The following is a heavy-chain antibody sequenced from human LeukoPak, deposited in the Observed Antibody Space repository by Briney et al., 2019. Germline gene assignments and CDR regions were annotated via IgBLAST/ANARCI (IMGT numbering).Heavy chain of an antibody. CDR1: GFTFSSYW. V-gene: IGHV3-74*01. J-gene: IGHJ3*02. Sequence: GGSLRLSCAASGFTFSSYWMHWVRQAPGKGLVWVSRINSDGSSTSYADSVKGRFTISRDNAKNTLYLQMNSLRAEDTAVYYCARYKVVGATSDAFDIWGQGTMVTVSS. CDR3: ARYKVVGATSDAFDI. CDR2: INSDGSST. D-gene: IGHD1-26*01.